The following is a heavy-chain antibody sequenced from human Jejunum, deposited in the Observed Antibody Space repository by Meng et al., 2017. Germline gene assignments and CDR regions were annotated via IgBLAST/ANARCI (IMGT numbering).Heavy chain of an antibody. Sequence: QAHLQESGPGRVRPSGTLPLTCAVSGGSIISNNWWNWVRQPPGKGLEWIGEIYHSGITNYNPSLKSRVTISVDKSKTQFSLNLSSLTAEDTAVYYCLYYYPSGSGTYWGQGTLVTVSS. CDR2: IYHSGIT. J-gene: IGHJ4*02. V-gene: IGHV4-4*02. CDR1: GGSIISNNW. CDR3: LYYYPSGSGTY. D-gene: IGHD3-10*01.